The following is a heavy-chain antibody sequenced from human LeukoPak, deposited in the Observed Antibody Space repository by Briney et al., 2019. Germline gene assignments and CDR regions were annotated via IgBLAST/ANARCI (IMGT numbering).Heavy chain of an antibody. CDR3: ARGGVATHFYYGMDV. V-gene: IGHV1-2*04. Sequence: ASVKVSCKASGYTFTGYYMHWVRQAPGQGLEWMGWINPNSGGTNYAQKFQGWVTMTRDTSISTAYMELSRLRSDDTAVYYCARGGVATHFYYGMDVWGQGTTVTVSS. D-gene: IGHD5-12*01. J-gene: IGHJ6*02. CDR2: INPNSGGT. CDR1: GYTFTGYY.